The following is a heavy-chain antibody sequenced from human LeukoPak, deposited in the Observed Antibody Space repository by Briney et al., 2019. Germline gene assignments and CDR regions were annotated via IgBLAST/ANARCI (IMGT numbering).Heavy chain of an antibody. CDR2: INPNSGGT. Sequence: ASVKVSCKASGYTFTGYYMHWVRQAPGQGLEWMGRINPNSGGTNYAQKFQGRVTMTRDTSISTAYMELSSLRSDDTAVYYCAREQPADNYYGMDVWGQGTTVIVSS. V-gene: IGHV1-2*06. CDR1: GYTFTGYY. CDR3: AREQPADNYYGMDV. J-gene: IGHJ6*02. D-gene: IGHD2-2*01.